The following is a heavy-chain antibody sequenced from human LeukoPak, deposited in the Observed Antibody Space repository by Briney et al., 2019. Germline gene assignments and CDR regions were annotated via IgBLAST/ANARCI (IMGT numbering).Heavy chain of an antibody. Sequence: PSETLSLTCTVSGGSISSYYWNWIRQPPGKGLEWIGYIYYSGSTNYNPSLKSRVTISVDTSKSQFSLKLSSVTAADTAVYYCARVYYDSSGYYPFDYWGQGTLVTVSS. V-gene: IGHV4-59*01. CDR1: GGSISSYY. D-gene: IGHD3-22*01. CDR3: ARVYYDSSGYYPFDY. CDR2: IYYSGST. J-gene: IGHJ4*02.